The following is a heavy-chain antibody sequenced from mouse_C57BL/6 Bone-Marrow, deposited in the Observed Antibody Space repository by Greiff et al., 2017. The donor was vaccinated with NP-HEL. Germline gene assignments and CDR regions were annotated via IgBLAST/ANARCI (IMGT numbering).Heavy chain of an antibody. D-gene: IGHD1-1*01. CDR3: ARSYYYGSSWAMDY. V-gene: IGHV1-81*01. CDR1: GYTFTSYG. CDR2: IYPRSGNT. J-gene: IGHJ4*01. Sequence: VKLQESGAELARPGASVKLSCKASGYTFTSYGISWVKQRPGQGLEWIGEIYPRSGNTYYNEKFKGKVTLTADKSSSTAYMELRSLTTDDAAVYFCARSYYYGSSWAMDYWGQGTSVTVSS.